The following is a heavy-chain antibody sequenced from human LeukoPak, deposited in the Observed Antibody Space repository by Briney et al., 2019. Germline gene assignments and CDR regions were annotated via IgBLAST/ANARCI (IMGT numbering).Heavy chain of an antibody. D-gene: IGHD3-10*01. Sequence: PSETLSLTCTVSGGSISSYYWSWIRQPPGKGLEWIGYIYYSGSTNYNPSLKSRVTILVDTSKNQFSLKLSSVTVADTAVYYCARHYGSGSHMDVWGKGTTVTVFS. J-gene: IGHJ6*03. V-gene: IGHV4-59*08. CDR2: IYYSGST. CDR1: GGSISSYY. CDR3: ARHYGSGSHMDV.